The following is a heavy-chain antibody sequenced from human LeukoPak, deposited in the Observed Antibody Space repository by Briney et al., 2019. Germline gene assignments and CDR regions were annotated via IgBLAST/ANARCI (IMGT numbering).Heavy chain of an antibody. CDR2: IYYSGST. V-gene: IGHV4-59*01. J-gene: IGHJ6*02. Sequence: PSGTLSLTCTVSGGSISSYDWSWIRQPPGKGLEWIGDIYYSGSTNYNPSLKSRVTISVDTSKNQFSLKLSSVTAADTAVYYCARTITGTLLMSWGMDVWGQGTTVTVSS. D-gene: IGHD1-20*01. CDR1: GGSISSYD. CDR3: ARTITGTLLMSWGMDV.